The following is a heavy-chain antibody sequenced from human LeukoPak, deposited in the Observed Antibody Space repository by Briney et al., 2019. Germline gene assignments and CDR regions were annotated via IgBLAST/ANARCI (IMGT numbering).Heavy chain of an antibody. CDR2: IHHSGST. CDR1: GGSIYNNW. CDR3: ARESDAGYSLGY. D-gene: IGHD6-13*01. J-gene: IGHJ4*02. Sequence: SETLSLTCAVSGGSIYNNWWSWVRQAPGKGLEWIGEIHHSGSTNYNPSLKSRVTISLDKSNNKFSLEVSSVTAADTAVYYCARESDAGYSLGYWGQGSLVTVSS. V-gene: IGHV4-4*02.